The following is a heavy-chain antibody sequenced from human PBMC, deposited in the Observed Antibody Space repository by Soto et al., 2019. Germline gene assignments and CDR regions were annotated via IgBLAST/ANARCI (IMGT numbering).Heavy chain of an antibody. CDR2: ISGGGRPI. Sequence: EVQLVESGGGLVQPGGSLRLSCAASGFTFSTFSMNWVRQAPGRGLEWISYISGGGRPISYADSVKGRFTISRDNAKNSLYLQMDSLTDEDTAVYYCARDLGWAFDSWGQGTLVTVS. CDR3: ARDLGWAFDS. J-gene: IGHJ4*02. V-gene: IGHV3-48*02. D-gene: IGHD6-19*01. CDR1: GFTFSTFS.